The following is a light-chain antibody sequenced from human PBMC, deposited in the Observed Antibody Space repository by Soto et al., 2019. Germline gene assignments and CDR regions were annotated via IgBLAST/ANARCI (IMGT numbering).Light chain of an antibody. J-gene: IGKJ1*01. CDR2: GAS. V-gene: IGKV3-20*01. Sequence: EIVLTQSPGTLSLSPGERATLSCRARQSVSSNYLAWYQQKPGQAPRLLIYGASSRATGIPDRFSGSGSGTDFTLTISRLEPADFAVYYCQQFGSSPRTFGQGTKVEIK. CDR1: QSVSSNY. CDR3: QQFGSSPRT.